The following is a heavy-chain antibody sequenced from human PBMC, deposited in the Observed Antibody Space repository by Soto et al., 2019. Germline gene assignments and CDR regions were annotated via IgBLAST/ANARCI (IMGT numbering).Heavy chain of an antibody. CDR3: ARDLVHDNGRYRGVFAF. CDR2: IDWSGGSA. Sequence: GGSLRLSCAASGFRFTDHGMSWVRQVPGEGLEWVSAIDWSGGSAGYADSVKGRFIISRDNPKNSLYLQMNSLRAEDTAIYYCARDLVHDNGRYRGVFAFWGQGALVTVSS. J-gene: IGHJ4*02. V-gene: IGHV3-20*04. CDR1: GFRFTDHG. D-gene: IGHD4-4*01.